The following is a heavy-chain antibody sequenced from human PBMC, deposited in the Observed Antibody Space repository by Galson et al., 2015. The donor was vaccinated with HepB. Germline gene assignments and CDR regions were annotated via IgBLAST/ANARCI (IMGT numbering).Heavy chain of an antibody. CDR3: ARDKEGASPTRYYYGMDV. Sequence: SLRLSCAASGFTFSSYSMNWVRQAPGKGLEWVSYISSSSSTIYYADSVKGRFTISRDNAKNSLYLQMNSLRAEDTAVYYCARDKEGASPTRYYYGMDVWGQGTTVTVSS. V-gene: IGHV3-48*01. CDR1: GFTFSSYS. J-gene: IGHJ6*02. CDR2: ISSSSSTI. D-gene: IGHD1-26*01.